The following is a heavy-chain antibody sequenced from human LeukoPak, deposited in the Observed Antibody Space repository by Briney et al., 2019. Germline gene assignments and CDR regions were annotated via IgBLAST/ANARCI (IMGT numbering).Heavy chain of an antibody. V-gene: IGHV1-18*04. CDR1: GYTFTGYY. J-gene: IGHJ3*02. CDR3: ARDMSPITIFGVVIRGAFDI. D-gene: IGHD3-3*01. Sequence: ASVKVSCKASGYTFTGYYMHWVRQAPGQGLEWMGWISAYNGNTNYAQKLQGRVTMTTDTSTSTAYMELRSLRSDDTAVYYCARDMSPITIFGVVIRGAFDIWGQGTMVTVSS. CDR2: ISAYNGNT.